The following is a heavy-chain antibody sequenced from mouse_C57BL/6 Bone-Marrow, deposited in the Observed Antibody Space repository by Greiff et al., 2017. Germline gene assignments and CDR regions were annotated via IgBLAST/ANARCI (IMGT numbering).Heavy chain of an antibody. D-gene: IGHD4-1*01. V-gene: IGHV1-53*01. CDR3: ARSALTGPLDY. CDR1: GYTFTSYW. Sequence: QVQLQQPGTELVKPGASVKLSCKASGYTFTSYWMHWVKQRPGQGLEWIGNINPSNGGTNYNEKFKSKATLTVAKSSSTAYLQLSSLTSEDSAVYYCARSALTGPLDYWGQGTSVTVSS. J-gene: IGHJ4*01. CDR2: INPSNGGT.